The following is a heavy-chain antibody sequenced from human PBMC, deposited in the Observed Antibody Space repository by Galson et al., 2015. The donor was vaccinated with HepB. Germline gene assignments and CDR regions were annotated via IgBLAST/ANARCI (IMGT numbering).Heavy chain of an antibody. CDR3: ARDRSDAWAGAFDI. V-gene: IGHV1-18*01. CDR1: DYTFTHYG. CDR2: ISAFNGNT. Sequence: SVKVSCKASDYTFTHYGIAWVRQAPGQGLEWMGWISAFNGNTNNAEKFQGRVTMTTDTSTSTAYMELRSLRSDDTAVVYCARDRSDAWAGAFDIWGQGTMVTVSS. J-gene: IGHJ3*02. D-gene: IGHD3-10*01.